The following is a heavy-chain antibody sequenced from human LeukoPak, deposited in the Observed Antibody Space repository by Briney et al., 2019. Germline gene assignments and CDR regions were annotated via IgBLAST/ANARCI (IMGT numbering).Heavy chain of an antibody. CDR2: ISSNSNDI. CDR3: TRVGYYDFWSGKNYMDV. J-gene: IGHJ6*03. V-gene: IGHV3-21*01. CDR1: GFTFSSYS. D-gene: IGHD3-3*01. Sequence: PGGSLRLSCAASGFTFSSYSMNWVRQAPGKGLGWVSSISSNSNDIYYADSVKGRFTISRDNAKNSLYLQMNSLRDEDTAVYYCTRVGYYDFWSGKNYMDVWGKGTTVTVSS.